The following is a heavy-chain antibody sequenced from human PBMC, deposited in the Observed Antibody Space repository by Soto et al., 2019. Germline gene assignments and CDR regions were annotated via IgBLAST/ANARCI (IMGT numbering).Heavy chain of an antibody. Sequence: ASVKVSCKASGYTFTSYGISWVRQAPGQGLEWMGWISAYNGNTNYAQKLQGRVTMTTDTSTSTAYMELRSLRSDDTAVYYCASSVDYYYGSGSPSDYWGQGTLVTVSS. CDR3: ASSVDYYYGSGSPSDY. V-gene: IGHV1-18*01. CDR2: ISAYNGNT. CDR1: GYTFTSYG. J-gene: IGHJ4*02. D-gene: IGHD3-10*01.